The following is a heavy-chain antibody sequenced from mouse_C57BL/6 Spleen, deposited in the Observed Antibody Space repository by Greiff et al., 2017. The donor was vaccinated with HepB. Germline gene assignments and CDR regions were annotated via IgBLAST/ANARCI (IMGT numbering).Heavy chain of an antibody. V-gene: IGHV2-5*01. CDR1: GFSLTSYG. CDR3: AKKDDYGSSSAMDY. D-gene: IGHD1-1*01. J-gene: IGHJ4*01. CDR2: IWRGGST. Sequence: VQLQQSGPGLVQPSQSLSITCTVSGFSLTSYGVHWVRQSPGKGLEWLGVIWRGGSTDYNAAFMSRLSITKDNSKSQVFFKMNSLQADDTAIYYCAKKDDYGSSSAMDYWGQGTSVTVSS.